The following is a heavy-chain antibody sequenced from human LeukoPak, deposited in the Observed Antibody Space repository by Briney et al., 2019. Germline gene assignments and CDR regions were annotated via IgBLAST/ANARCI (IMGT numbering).Heavy chain of an antibody. Sequence: SETPSLTCTVSGGSISSYYWSWIRQPPGKGLEWIGYIYYSGSTNYNPSLKSRVTISVDTSKIQFSLKLSSVTAADTAVYYCARTGSGSYYTEAGWFDPWGQGTVVTVSS. J-gene: IGHJ5*02. D-gene: IGHD3-10*01. V-gene: IGHV4-59*01. CDR1: GGSISSYY. CDR2: IYYSGST. CDR3: ARTGSGSYYTEAGWFDP.